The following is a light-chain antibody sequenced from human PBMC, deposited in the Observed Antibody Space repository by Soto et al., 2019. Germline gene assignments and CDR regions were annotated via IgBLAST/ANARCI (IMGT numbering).Light chain of an antibody. CDR3: SSKRGSTGV. CDR1: SSDVGGYDY. V-gene: IGLV2-14*01. J-gene: IGLJ1*01. Sequence: QSALTQPASVSGSPGQTITISCTGNSSDVGGYDYVSWHQQHPGKAPKLMIYDVSKRPSGVSNRFSGSKSGNTASLTISGLQAEDEADYYCSSKRGSTGVFGTGTKVTVL. CDR2: DVS.